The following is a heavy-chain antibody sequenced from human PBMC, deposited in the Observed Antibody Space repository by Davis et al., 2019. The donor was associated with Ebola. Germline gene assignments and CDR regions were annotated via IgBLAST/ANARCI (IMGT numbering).Heavy chain of an antibody. CDR1: GYSFTSYW. V-gene: IGHV5-51*01. Sequence: PGGSLRLSCKGSGYSFTSYWIGWVRQMPGKGLEWMGIIYPGDSDTRYSPSFQGQVTIAADKSITTAYLQWNSLKASDTAMYYCACLGIATAGTEGRDYWGQGTLVTVSS. CDR3: ACLGIATAGTEGRDY. D-gene: IGHD6-13*01. J-gene: IGHJ4*02. CDR2: IYPGDSDT.